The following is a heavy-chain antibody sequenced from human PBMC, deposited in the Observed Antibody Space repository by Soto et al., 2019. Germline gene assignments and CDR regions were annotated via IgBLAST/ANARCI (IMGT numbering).Heavy chain of an antibody. CDR3: AIVGYCTNGVCYGRRYYGMDV. D-gene: IGHD2-8*01. CDR1: GGSISSSNW. V-gene: IGHV4-4*02. Sequence: SETLSLTCAVSGGSISSSNWWSWVRQPPGKGLKRIGEIYHSGSTNYNPTLKSRDTISVDKSKNQFSLKLSSVTAAYTAVYYCAIVGYCTNGVCYGRRYYGMDVWGQGTTVTVSS. J-gene: IGHJ6*02. CDR2: IYHSGST.